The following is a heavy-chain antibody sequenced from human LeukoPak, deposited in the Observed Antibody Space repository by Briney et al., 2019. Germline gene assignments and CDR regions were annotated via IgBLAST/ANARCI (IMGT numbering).Heavy chain of an antibody. Sequence: GGSLRLSCEASGFIFDTYAMNWVRQAPGKGLEWISYITDNSGTIHYSAPVEGRFTISRDNAKNSLYLQMNSLRAEDTAVYYCAREVYTDWYFDLWGRGTLVTVSS. V-gene: IGHV3-48*01. D-gene: IGHD2-2*02. CDR1: GFIFDTYA. J-gene: IGHJ2*01. CDR3: AREVYTDWYFDL. CDR2: ITDNSGTI.